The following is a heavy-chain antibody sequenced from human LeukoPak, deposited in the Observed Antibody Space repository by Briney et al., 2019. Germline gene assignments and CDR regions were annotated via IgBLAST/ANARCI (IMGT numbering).Heavy chain of an antibody. D-gene: IGHD3-3*02. CDR1: GYTFTNHG. CDR2: INTYNGNA. CDR3: ARNPPRDVAGRQFLPGVLALLSQCDNCFDP. Sequence: ASVKVSCKASGYTFTNHGISWVRQAPGQGLEWMGWINTYNGNANYAQKFQGRVTMTTDTSTSTAYMELRSLRSDDTAVYYCARNPPRDVAGRQFLPGVLALLSQCDNCFDPWGQGTLVSVSS. V-gene: IGHV1-18*04. J-gene: IGHJ5*02.